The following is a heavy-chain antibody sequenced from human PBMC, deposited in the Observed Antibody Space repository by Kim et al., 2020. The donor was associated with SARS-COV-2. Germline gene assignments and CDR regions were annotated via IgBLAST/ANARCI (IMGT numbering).Heavy chain of an antibody. CDR3: ARDRFLGYSYGLFDY. J-gene: IGHJ4*02. Sequence: DSVKGRFTISRDNAKNTLYLQMNSLRAEDTAVYYCARDRFLGYSYGLFDYWGQGTLVTVSS. V-gene: IGHV3-30*07. D-gene: IGHD5-18*01.